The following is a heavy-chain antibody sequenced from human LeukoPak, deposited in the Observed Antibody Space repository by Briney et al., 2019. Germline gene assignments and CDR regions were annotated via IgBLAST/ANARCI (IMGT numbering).Heavy chain of an antibody. V-gene: IGHV1-2*02. CDR2: INPISGGT. D-gene: IGHD3-16*02. CDR1: GYSFTTYY. CDR3: ARLSRLEPLHN. Sequence: ASVKVSCKASGYSFTTYYIHWVRQAPGHGLEWMGRINPISGGTDFAQKFRGRVTITRDTSINTAYMELSSLRFDDTAIYYCARLSRLEPLHNWGQGTQVTVSS. J-gene: IGHJ4*01.